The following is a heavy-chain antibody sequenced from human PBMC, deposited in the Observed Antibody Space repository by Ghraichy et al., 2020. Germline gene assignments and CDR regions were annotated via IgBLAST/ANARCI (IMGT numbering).Heavy chain of an antibody. D-gene: IGHD2-2*01. Sequence: SETLSLTCGVSGGSVYSGGYYWSWIRQRPGKGLEWIGHIFYSGNTYYNPSLKSRFVISINTSENQFSLKVTSVTAADTAVDYCAGNQYCSSTSCSYEMDVWGQGATVTVS. J-gene: IGHJ6*02. V-gene: IGHV4-31*11. CDR3: AGNQYCSSTSCSYEMDV. CDR1: GGSVYSGGYY. CDR2: IFYSGNT.